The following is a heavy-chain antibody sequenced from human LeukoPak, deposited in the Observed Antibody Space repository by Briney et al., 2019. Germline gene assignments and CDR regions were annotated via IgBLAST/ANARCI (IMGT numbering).Heavy chain of an antibody. J-gene: IGHJ4*02. CDR3: AKDTGYSSTWEDYFDY. CDR2: ISGSGGST. Sequence: QSGGSLRLSCAASGFTFSSFAMSWVRQAPGKGLEWVSSISGSGGSTYNADSVKGRFTISRDNSKNTLYLQMNSLGAEDTAVYYCAKDTGYSSTWEDYFDYWGQGTLVTVSS. D-gene: IGHD6-13*01. V-gene: IGHV3-23*01. CDR1: GFTFSSFA.